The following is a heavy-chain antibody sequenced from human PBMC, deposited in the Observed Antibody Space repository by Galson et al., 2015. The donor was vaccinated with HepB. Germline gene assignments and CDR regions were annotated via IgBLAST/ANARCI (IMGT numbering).Heavy chain of an antibody. Sequence: SCKASGYTFTSYGISWVRQAPGQGLEWMGWISAYNGNTNYAQKLQGRVTMTTDTSTSTAYMELRSLRSDDTAVYYCARDGGPSEYYGSDTIAFDIWGQGTMVTVSS. CDR2: ISAYNGNT. V-gene: IGHV1-18*04. D-gene: IGHD3-10*01. J-gene: IGHJ3*02. CDR3: ARDGGPSEYYGSDTIAFDI. CDR1: GYTFTSYG.